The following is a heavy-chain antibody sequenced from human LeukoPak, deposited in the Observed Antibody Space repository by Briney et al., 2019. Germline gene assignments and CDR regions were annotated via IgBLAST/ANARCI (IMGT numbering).Heavy chain of an antibody. J-gene: IGHJ4*02. Sequence: GASVKVSCKASGYTFISYGISWVRQAPGQGLEWMGWISAYNGNTNYSQKFQGRVTMTTDTSTSTAYMELRSLRSDDTAVYYCARGQFVYYYGSGSPHSFNDYWGQGTLVTVSS. CDR1: GYTFISYG. D-gene: IGHD3-10*01. CDR2: ISAYNGNT. CDR3: ARGQFVYYYGSGSPHSFNDY. V-gene: IGHV1-18*01.